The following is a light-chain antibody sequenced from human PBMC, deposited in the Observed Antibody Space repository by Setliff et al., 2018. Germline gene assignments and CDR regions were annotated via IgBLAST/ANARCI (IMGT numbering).Light chain of an antibody. V-gene: IGLV1-51*01. J-gene: IGLJ2*01. CDR2: DNN. Sequence: GGRVTISCSGSSSNIGNNYVSWYQHLPGTAPKLLIYDNNKRPSGIPDRFSGSKSGTSATLGITGLQTGDEADYYCGTWDSSLSAAVFGGGTKVTVL. CDR3: GTWDSSLSAAV. CDR1: SSNIGNNY.